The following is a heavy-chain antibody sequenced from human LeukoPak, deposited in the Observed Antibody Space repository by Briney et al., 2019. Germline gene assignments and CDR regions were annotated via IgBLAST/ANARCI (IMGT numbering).Heavy chain of an antibody. J-gene: IGHJ4*02. D-gene: IGHD3-16*01. V-gene: IGHV1-2*02. CDR3: ATQRGSYLWGTDFDY. CDR1: GYTFTGYY. CDR2: INPNSGDT. Sequence: AASVKVSCKASGYTFTGYYMHWVRQAPGQGLEWMGWINPNSGDTKYAQKSQGRVTMTRDTSISTAYMELSRLRSDDTAVYYCATQRGSYLWGTDFDYWGQGTLVTVSS.